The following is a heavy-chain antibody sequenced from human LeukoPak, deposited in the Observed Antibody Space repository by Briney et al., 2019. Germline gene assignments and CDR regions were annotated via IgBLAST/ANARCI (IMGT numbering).Heavy chain of an antibody. J-gene: IGHJ5*02. CDR1: GYTFTSYG. D-gene: IGHD6-19*01. Sequence: ASVKVSCKASGYTFTSYGISWVRQAPGQGLEWMGWISAYNGNTNYAQKLQGRVTMTTDTSTSTAYMELRSLRSDDTAVYYCARGSVAVDPSGWFDPWGQGTVVTVSS. CDR2: ISAYNGNT. V-gene: IGHV1-18*01. CDR3: ARGSVAVDPSGWFDP.